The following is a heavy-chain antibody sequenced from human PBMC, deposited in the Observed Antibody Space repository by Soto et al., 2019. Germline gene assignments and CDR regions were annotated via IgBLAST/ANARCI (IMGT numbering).Heavy chain of an antibody. CDR2: VNPYNGNT. D-gene: IGHD3-16*01. Sequence: QIHLVQSGAEVKKPGASVKVSCKASGYSFPSYGVTWVRQAPGQGLEWMGWVNPYNGNTNYAQKVQGRVTMTTDTSTSTAYMELRSLRSDDTAVYYCARGGGGDYLDYRGQGTLVTVSS. V-gene: IGHV1-18*01. J-gene: IGHJ4*02. CDR1: GYSFPSYG. CDR3: ARGGGGDYLDY.